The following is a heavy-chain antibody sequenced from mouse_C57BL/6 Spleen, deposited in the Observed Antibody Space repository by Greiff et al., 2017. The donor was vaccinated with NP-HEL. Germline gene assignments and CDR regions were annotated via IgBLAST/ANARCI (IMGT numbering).Heavy chain of an antibody. CDR2: INPNNGGT. Sequence: EVQLQQSGPELVKPGASVKISCKASGYTFTDYYMNWVKQSHGKSLEWIGDINPNNGGTSYNQKFKGKATLTVDKSSSTAYMELRSLTSEDSAVYYCARSLYDYDAYWGQGTLVTVSA. V-gene: IGHV1-26*01. CDR3: ARSLYDYDAY. J-gene: IGHJ3*01. CDR1: GYTFTDYY. D-gene: IGHD2-4*01.